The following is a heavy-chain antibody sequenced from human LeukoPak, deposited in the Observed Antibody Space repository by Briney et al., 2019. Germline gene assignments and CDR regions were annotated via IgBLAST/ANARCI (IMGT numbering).Heavy chain of an antibody. CDR2: IIPIFGTA. V-gene: IGHV1-69*06. CDR3: ARHADYYGSGSYDY. Sequence: SVKVSCKASGGTFSSYAISWVRQAPGQGLEWVGGIIPIFGTANYAQKFQGRVTITADKSTSTAYMELSSLRSEDTAVYYCARHADYYGSGSYDYWGQGTLVTVSS. CDR1: GGTFSSYA. J-gene: IGHJ4*02. D-gene: IGHD3-10*01.